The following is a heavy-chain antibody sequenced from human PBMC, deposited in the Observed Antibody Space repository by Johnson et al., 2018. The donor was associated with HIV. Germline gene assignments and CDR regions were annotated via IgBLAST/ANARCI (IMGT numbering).Heavy chain of an antibody. V-gene: IGHV3-30*03. Sequence: QVQLVESGGGVVQPGRSLRLSCAASGFTFSRYGIHWVRQAPGKGLEWVAVISNDGSNKYYADSVKGLFTISRDNSKNTLYLQMNSLRAEDTAVYYCAREGQEFNDAFDIWGQGTMVTVSS. CDR3: AREGQEFNDAFDI. CDR1: GFTFSRYG. CDR2: ISNDGSNK. J-gene: IGHJ3*02. D-gene: IGHD3-10*01.